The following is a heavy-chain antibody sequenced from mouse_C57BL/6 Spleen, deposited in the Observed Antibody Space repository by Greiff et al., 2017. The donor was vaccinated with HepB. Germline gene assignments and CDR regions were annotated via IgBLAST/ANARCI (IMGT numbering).Heavy chain of an antibody. J-gene: IGHJ2*01. CDR1: GYTFTDYY. CDR3: ARGSWVYYFDY. D-gene: IGHD4-1*01. V-gene: IGHV1-19*01. Sequence: EVQLQESGPVLVKPGASVKMSCKASGYTFTDYYMNWVKQSHGKSLEWIGVINPYNGGTSYNQKFKGKATLTVDKSSSTAYMELNSLTSEDSAVYYCARGSWVYYFDYWGQGTTLTVSS. CDR2: INPYNGGT.